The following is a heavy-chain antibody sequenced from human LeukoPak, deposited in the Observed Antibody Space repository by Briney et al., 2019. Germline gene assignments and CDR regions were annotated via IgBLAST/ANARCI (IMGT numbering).Heavy chain of an antibody. V-gene: IGHV4-39*01. CDR1: GGSISSSSYY. D-gene: IGHD6-6*01. CDR2: IYYSGST. Sequence: SETLSLTCTVSGGSISSSSYYWGWIRQPPGKGLEWIGSIYYSGSTYYNPSLKSRVTISVDTSKSQFSLKLSSVTAADTAVYYCARQDVIAARQLDYWGQGTLVTVSS. CDR3: ARQDVIAARQLDY. J-gene: IGHJ4*02.